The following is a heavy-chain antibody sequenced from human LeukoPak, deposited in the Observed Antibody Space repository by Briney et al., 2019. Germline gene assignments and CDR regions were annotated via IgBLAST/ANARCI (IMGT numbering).Heavy chain of an antibody. D-gene: IGHD6-6*01. V-gene: IGHV4-59*01. J-gene: IGHJ5*02. Sequence: SETLSLTCAVYGGSFSGYYWSWIRQPPGKGLEWIGYIYYSGTTNYNPSLKSRVSMSVDTSKNQFSLKLSSVTAADTAVYYCARSRRTAVFDPWGQGILVTVSS. CDR2: IYYSGTT. CDR1: GGSFSGYY. CDR3: ARSRRTAVFDP.